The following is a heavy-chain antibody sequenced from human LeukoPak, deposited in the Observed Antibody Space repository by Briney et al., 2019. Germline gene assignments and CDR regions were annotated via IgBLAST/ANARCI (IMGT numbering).Heavy chain of an antibody. V-gene: IGHV1-2*02. CDR1: GYTVTGYY. D-gene: IGHD4-11*01. Sequence: ASVKVSCKASGYTVTGYYMHWVRQAPGQGLEWMGWINPNSGGTNYAQKFQGRVTMTRDTSISTAYMELSRLRSDDTAVYYCARDRGRYSNYVCDYWGQGTLVTVSS. J-gene: IGHJ4*01. CDR2: INPNSGGT. CDR3: ARDRGRYSNYVCDY.